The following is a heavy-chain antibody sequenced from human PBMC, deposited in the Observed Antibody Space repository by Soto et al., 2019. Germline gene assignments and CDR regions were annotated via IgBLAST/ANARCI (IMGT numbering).Heavy chain of an antibody. CDR3: ARGSLGPDY. D-gene: IGHD1-26*01. CDR2: ILPTGNT. J-gene: IGHJ4*02. V-gene: IGHV4-4*07. Sequence: QVQLQESGPGLVKPSETLSLTCTVSSASLSNYYWSWIRQPAGKGLEWIGRILPTGNTDYNPSLRSRVTMSVDTSKNQFSLKLNSVTAADTAVYYCARGSLGPDYWGPGTLVTVSS. CDR1: SASLSNYY.